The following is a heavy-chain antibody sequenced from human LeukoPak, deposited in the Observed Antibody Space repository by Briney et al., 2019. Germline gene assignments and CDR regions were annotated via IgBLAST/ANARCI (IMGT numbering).Heavy chain of an antibody. V-gene: IGHV3-23*01. Sequence: GGSLRLSCAASGFTFSSYAMSWVRQAPGKGLEWVSAISGSGGSTYYADSVKGRFTISRDNSKNTLYLQMNCLRAEDTAVYYCAKIRIWFGDLRDVWGKGTTVTVSS. CDR1: GFTFSSYA. CDR3: AKIRIWFGDLRDV. CDR2: ISGSGGST. J-gene: IGHJ6*04. D-gene: IGHD3-10*01.